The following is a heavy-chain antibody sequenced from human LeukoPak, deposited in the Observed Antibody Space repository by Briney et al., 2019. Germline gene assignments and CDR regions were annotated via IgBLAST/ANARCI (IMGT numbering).Heavy chain of an antibody. CDR3: ARGSISDFGEYYYYYMDV. Sequence: SETLSLTCAVYGGSFSGYYWSWIRQPAGKGLEWIGRIYTSGSTNYNPSLKSRVTMSVDTSKNQFSLKLSSVTAADTAVYYCARGSISDFGEYYYYYMDVWGKGTTVTISS. CDR2: IYTSGST. D-gene: IGHD3-10*01. V-gene: IGHV4-59*10. CDR1: GGSFSGYY. J-gene: IGHJ6*03.